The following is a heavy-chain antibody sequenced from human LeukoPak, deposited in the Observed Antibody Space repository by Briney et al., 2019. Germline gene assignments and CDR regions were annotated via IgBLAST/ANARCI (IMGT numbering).Heavy chain of an antibody. J-gene: IGHJ3*02. D-gene: IGHD3-22*01. CDR1: GFTFSSNY. Sequence: GGSLRLSCAASGFTFSSNYMSWLRQAPGKGLEWVSVIYSGGSTYYADSVKGRFTISRDNSKNTLYLQMNSLRAEDTAVYYCARVVTMIVVAYPDAFDIWGQGTMVTVSS. CDR2: IYSGGST. CDR3: ARVVTMIVVAYPDAFDI. V-gene: IGHV3-53*01.